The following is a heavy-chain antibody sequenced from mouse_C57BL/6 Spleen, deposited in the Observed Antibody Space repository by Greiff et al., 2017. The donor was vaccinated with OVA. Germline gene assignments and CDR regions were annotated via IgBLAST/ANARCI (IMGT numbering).Heavy chain of an antibody. CDR3: TPNDYGSSSCWCFDV. Sequence: EVQGVESGGGLVQPGGSMKLSCAASGFTFSDAWMDWVRQSPEKGLEWVAAIRNKANNHATYYAESVKGRFTISRDDSKSSVYLQMNSLRAEDTGIYYWTPNDYGSSSCWCFDVWGTGTTVTVSS. D-gene: IGHD1-1*01. V-gene: IGHV6-6*01. CDR1: GFTFSDAW. J-gene: IGHJ1*03. CDR2: IRNKANNHAT.